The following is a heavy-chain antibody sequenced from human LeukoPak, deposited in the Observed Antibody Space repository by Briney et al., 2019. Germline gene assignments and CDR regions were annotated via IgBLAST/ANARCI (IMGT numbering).Heavy chain of an antibody. D-gene: IGHD3-3*01. J-gene: IGHJ4*02. CDR3: AKGLAWSSFAYPVAGGY. CDR1: GFSFSTYA. V-gene: IGHV3-23*01. CDR2: VRPSGGNT. Sequence: PGGCLRLSCAASGFSFSTYAMTWVRQAPGKGLEWVSSVRPSGGNTDYADSVQGRFTISRDDSKNTLYLQMESLRAEDTAVYYCAKGLAWSSFAYPVAGGYWGQGTLVTVSA.